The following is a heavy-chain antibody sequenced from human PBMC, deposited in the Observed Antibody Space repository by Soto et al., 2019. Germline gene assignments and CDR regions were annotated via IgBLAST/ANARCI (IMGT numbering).Heavy chain of an antibody. D-gene: IGHD4-17*01. V-gene: IGHV3-48*03. Sequence: EVQLVESGGGLVQPGGSLRLSCAASGFTFNTHEMIWVRQAPGKGLEWVSYISSGGNTIYYADSVKGRFTISRDNAKNSLYLQMNSLRAEDTAVYYCARVQSPYGDHWYFDLWGRGTLVTVSS. CDR3: ARVQSPYGDHWYFDL. CDR2: ISSGGNTI. CDR1: GFTFNTHE. J-gene: IGHJ2*01.